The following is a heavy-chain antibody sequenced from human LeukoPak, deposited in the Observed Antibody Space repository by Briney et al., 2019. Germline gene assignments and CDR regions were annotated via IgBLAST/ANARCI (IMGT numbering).Heavy chain of an antibody. CDR3: ARGTSSSSWWRGHYYGMDV. Sequence: SETLSLTCSVSGGSISSSSYYWGWIRQPPGKGLEWIGSIYYSGSTYYNPSLKSRVTISVDTSKNQFSLKLSSVTAADTAVYYCARGTSSSSWWRGHYYGMDVWGQGTTVTVSS. D-gene: IGHD6-13*01. V-gene: IGHV4-39*07. CDR2: IYYSGST. CDR1: GGSISSSSYY. J-gene: IGHJ6*02.